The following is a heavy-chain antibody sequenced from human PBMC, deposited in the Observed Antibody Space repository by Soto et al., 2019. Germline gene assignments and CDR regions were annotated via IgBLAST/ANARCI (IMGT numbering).Heavy chain of an antibody. D-gene: IGHD2-21*01. CDR3: ARRAILWAHAFDI. J-gene: IGHJ3*02. CDR2: ISTSGTTI. Sequence: GRSLRLSCAASGFTFSSYSMSWVRQAPGKGLEWVSYISTSGTTIYYADSVKGRFTISRDNAKNSLYLQMNSLRAEDTAVYYCARRAILWAHAFDICGQGTLVTV. CDR1: GFTFSSYS. V-gene: IGHV3-11*01.